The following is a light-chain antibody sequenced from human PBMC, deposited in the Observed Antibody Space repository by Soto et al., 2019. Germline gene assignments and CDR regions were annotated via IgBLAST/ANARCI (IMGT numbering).Light chain of an antibody. CDR3: QQYGSSPYT. CDR1: QSVSSSY. J-gene: IGKJ2*01. V-gene: IGKV3-20*01. CDR2: GAS. Sequence: EIVLTQSPGTLSLSPGERATLSCRASQSVSSSYLAWYQQKPGQAPRLIIYGASDRATGIPDRFSGSGSGTDFTLTISRLEPEDFAVYYCQQYGSSPYTFGPGTKLEIK.